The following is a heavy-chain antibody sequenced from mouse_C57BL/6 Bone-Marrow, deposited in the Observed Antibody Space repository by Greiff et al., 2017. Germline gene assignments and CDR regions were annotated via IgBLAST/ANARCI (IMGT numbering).Heavy chain of an antibody. Sequence: EVNVVESGGDLVKPGGSLKLSCAASGFTFSSYGMSWVRQTPDKRLEWVATISIGGSYTYYPDSVKGRFTISRDNAKNTLYLQMSSLKSEDTAMYYCARQITSFVYWGQGTTLTVSS. J-gene: IGHJ2*01. CDR1: GFTFSSYG. CDR2: ISIGGSYT. V-gene: IGHV5-6*01. CDR3: ARQITSFVY. D-gene: IGHD1-1*01.